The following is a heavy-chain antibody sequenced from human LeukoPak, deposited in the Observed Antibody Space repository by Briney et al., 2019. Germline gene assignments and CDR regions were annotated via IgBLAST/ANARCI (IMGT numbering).Heavy chain of an antibody. CDR1: GFTFSSYE. Sequence: GGSLRLSCAASGFTFSSYEMNWIRQAPGKGLEWISYISNSGSTKYYADSVKGRFTISRDNAKTSLYLQMNSLRAEDTAVYYCARGKFDFDYWGQGTLVTVSS. CDR2: ISNSGSTK. D-gene: IGHD3-16*01. CDR3: ARGKFDFDY. V-gene: IGHV3-48*03. J-gene: IGHJ4*02.